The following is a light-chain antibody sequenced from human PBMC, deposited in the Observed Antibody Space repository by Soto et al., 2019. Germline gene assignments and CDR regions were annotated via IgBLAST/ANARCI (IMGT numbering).Light chain of an antibody. V-gene: IGKV1-33*01. CDR3: QQYENLPT. J-gene: IGKJ5*01. CDR2: YAS. Sequence: DIQMTQSTSSLSASVGDRVTITCQASQNINNYLNWYQQKPGRAPNLLIYYASKLEAGVPSRFRGSGSGTDFTFTISRLQPEDIATYYCQQYENLPTFGQGTRLEIK. CDR1: QNINNY.